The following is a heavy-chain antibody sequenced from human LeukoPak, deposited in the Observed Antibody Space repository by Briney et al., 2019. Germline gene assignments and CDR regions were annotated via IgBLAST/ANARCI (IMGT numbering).Heavy chain of an antibody. D-gene: IGHD1-26*01. V-gene: IGHV3-9*03. CDR2: ISWNSGSI. Sequence: GGSLRLSCAASGFTFDDYAMHWVRQAPGKGLEWVAGISWNSGSIGYADSVKGRFTISRDNAKNSLYLQMNSLRGEDMALYYCAKVTEWELVGGAFDIWGQGTMVTVSS. J-gene: IGHJ3*02. CDR1: GFTFDDYA. CDR3: AKVTEWELVGGAFDI.